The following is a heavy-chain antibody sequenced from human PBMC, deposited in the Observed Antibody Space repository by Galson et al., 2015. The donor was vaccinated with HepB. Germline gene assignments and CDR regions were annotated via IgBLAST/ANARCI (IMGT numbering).Heavy chain of an antibody. V-gene: IGHV3-74*01. CDR1: GFTFSNYW. Sequence: SLRLSCAASGFTFSNYWIHWVRQAPGKGLVWVSHINRDGSTTRYADSVKGRFTISRDNAKNMVYLQMNSLRAEDTAVYYCARDPPDKTYDFDYWGQGTLVTVSS. CDR3: ARDPPDKTYDFDY. J-gene: IGHJ4*02. CDR2: INRDGSTT. D-gene: IGHD1-14*01.